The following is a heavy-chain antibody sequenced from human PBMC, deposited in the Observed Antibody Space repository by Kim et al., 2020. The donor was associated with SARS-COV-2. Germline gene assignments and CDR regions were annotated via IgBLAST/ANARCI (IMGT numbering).Heavy chain of an antibody. V-gene: IGHV3-48*03. CDR3: ARGGGDYGDYFFDY. CDR2: ISSSGSTI. CDR1: GFTFSSYE. D-gene: IGHD4-17*01. J-gene: IGHJ4*02. Sequence: GGSLRLSCAASGFTFSSYEMNWVRQAPGKGLEWVSYISSSGSTIYYADSVKGRFTISRDNAKNSLYLQMNSLRAEDTAVYYCARGGGDYGDYFFDYWGQGTLVTVSS.